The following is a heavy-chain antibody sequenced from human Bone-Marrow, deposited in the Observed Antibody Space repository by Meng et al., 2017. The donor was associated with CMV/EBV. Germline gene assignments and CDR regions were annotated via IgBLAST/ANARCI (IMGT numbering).Heavy chain of an antibody. Sequence: SETLSLTCTVSGGSISSYFWNWIRQPPGKGLEWIGYIYYSGSTNYNPSLKSRVTISVDTSKNQFSLKLSSVTAADTAVYYCARDYRVVSGYYDGFNIWGQGKRVTVSS. CDR3: ARDYRVVSGYYDGFNI. CDR2: IYYSGST. V-gene: IGHV4-59*01. J-gene: IGHJ3*02. D-gene: IGHD3-22*01. CDR1: GGSISSYF.